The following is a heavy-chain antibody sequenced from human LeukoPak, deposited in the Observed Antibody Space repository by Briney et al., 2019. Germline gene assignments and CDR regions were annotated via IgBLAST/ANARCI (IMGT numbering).Heavy chain of an antibody. V-gene: IGHV4-59*01. CDR1: GGSISSYY. D-gene: IGHD1-26*01. CDR3: ARLAKVDSGSYLGIKTHYGMDV. Sequence: SETLSLTCTVSGGSISSYYWSWIRQPPGKGLEWIGYIYYSGSTNYNPSLKSRVTISVDTSKNQFSLKLSSVTAADTAMYYCARLAKVDSGSYLGIKTHYGMDVWGQGATVTVSS. J-gene: IGHJ6*02. CDR2: IYYSGST.